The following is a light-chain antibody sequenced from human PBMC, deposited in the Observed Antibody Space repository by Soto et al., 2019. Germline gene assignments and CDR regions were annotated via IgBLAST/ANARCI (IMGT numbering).Light chain of an antibody. CDR2: GAS. Sequence: IVLTQSPATLSLSPWERATLSCRASQTISSYLAWYQQKPGQAPRLLIYGASSRATGIPDRFSGSGSGTDFTLTISSLQPDDFATYYCQHYNSYSEAFGQGTKVDIK. J-gene: IGKJ1*01. V-gene: IGKV3D-15*01. CDR1: QTISSY. CDR3: QHYNSYSEA.